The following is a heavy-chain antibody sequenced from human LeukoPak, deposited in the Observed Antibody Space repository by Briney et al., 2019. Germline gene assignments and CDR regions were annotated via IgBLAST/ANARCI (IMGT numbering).Heavy chain of an antibody. V-gene: IGHV3-23*01. CDR3: ARLSSFAFDI. CDR2: ILHNGDST. J-gene: IGHJ3*02. CDR1: GVTCSTYV. D-gene: IGHD3-16*02. Sequence: PGGSLRLSCAASGVTCSTYVMSWGRQGPGKGLEWLSLILHNGDSTYYADSVKGRFTISRDNSKNTLYLQMNSLRAEDTAVYYCARLSSFAFDIWGQGTMVTVSS.